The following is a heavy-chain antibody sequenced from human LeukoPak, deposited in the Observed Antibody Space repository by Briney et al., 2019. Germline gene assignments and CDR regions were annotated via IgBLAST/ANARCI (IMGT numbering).Heavy chain of an antibody. CDR2: ISSSGSTI. V-gene: IGHV3-48*03. CDR3: ARGWTGGREAFDI. J-gene: IGHJ3*02. D-gene: IGHD3/OR15-3a*01. Sequence: PGGSLRLSCAASGFTFSSYEMNWVRQAPGKGLEWVSYISSSGSTIYNADSVKGRFTISRDNAKNSLYLQMNSLRAEDTAVYYCARGWTGGREAFDIWGQGTMVTVSS. CDR1: GFTFSSYE.